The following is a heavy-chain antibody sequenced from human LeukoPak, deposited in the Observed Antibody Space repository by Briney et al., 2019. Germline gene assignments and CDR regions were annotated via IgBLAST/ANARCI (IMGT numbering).Heavy chain of an antibody. J-gene: IGHJ6*02. D-gene: IGHD2-15*01. CDR2: LSGSGANT. CDR1: GSTFSSYA. CDR3: AKGVGCSGGTCYSGHGMDV. Sequence: GSLRLSCAASGSTFSSYAMSWVRQAPGKGLEWVSALSGSGANTYYADSVKGRFTISRDNSKNTLYLQVNSLRAEDTAVYYCAKGVGCSGGTCYSGHGMDVWGQGTTVTVSS. V-gene: IGHV3-23*01.